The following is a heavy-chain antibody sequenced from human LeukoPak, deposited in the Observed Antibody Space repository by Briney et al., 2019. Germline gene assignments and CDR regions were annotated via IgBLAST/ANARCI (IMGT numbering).Heavy chain of an antibody. J-gene: IGHJ3*02. Sequence: PGGSLRLSCAASGFTVSSNYMSWVRQAPGKGLEWVSVLYSGGSTDYADSVKGRFTISRDNSKNTLYLQMNSLRAEDTAVYYCARDRGNRRSDIWGQGTLVTVSS. D-gene: IGHD3-10*01. V-gene: IGHV3-53*01. CDR3: ARDRGNRRSDI. CDR2: LYSGGST. CDR1: GFTVSSNY.